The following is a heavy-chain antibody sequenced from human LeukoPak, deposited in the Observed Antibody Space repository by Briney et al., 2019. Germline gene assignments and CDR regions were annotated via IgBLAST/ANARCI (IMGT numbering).Heavy chain of an antibody. V-gene: IGHV4-34*01. CDR1: GGSFSGYY. D-gene: IGHD2-15*01. Sequence: PSETLSLTCAVYGGSFSGYYWSWIRQPPGKGLEWIGEINHSGSTNYNPSLKSRVTISVDTSKNQFSLKLSSVTAADTAVYYCARTRYCSGGSCYGPIRSPPYYFDYWGQGTLVTVSS. CDR2: INHSGST. CDR3: ARTRYCSGGSCYGPIRSPPYYFDY. J-gene: IGHJ4*02.